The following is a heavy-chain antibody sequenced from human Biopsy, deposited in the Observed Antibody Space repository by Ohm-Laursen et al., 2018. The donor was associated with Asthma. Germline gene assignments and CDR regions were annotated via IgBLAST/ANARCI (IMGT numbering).Heavy chain of an antibody. J-gene: IGHJ4*02. V-gene: IGHV4-59*01. CDR2: IHYSGST. CDR3: AGFCSGGNCPDH. CDR1: GVSTRSYY. Sequence: TLSLTCTVSGVSTRSYYWTWIRQPPGKGLEWIGNIHYSGSTYSNPSLKSRVTISVDTSKKQISLRLSSVIAADTAVYYCAGFCSGGNCPDHWGQGTLVTVPT. D-gene: IGHD2-15*01.